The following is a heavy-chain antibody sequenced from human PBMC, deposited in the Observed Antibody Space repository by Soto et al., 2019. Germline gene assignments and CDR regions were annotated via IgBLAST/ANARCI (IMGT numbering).Heavy chain of an antibody. CDR1: GGTFSSYA. D-gene: IGHD6-19*01. V-gene: IGHV1-69*13. J-gene: IGHJ6*02. CDR3: ARPESGWAGYYYYYGMDV. Sequence: SVKVSCKASGGTFSSYAISWVRQAPGQGLEWMGGIIPIFGTANYAQKFQGRVTITADESTSTAYMELSSLRSEDTAVYYCARPESGWAGYYYYYGMDVWGQGTTVTVSS. CDR2: IIPIFGTA.